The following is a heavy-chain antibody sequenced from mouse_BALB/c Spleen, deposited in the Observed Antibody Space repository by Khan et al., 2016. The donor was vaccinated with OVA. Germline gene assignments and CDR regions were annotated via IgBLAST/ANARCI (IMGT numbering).Heavy chain of an antibody. CDR2: ISTGGHYT. CDR1: GFTFSTYG. Sequence: EVELVESGGDLVKPGGSLKLSCAASGFTFSTYGMSWIRQTPDKRLEWVATISTGGHYTYYPDHVKGRFTISSDNAKNTLYLQMTSLKSEDTAMFYCERLAYYYDSEGFAYWGQGTLVTVSA. V-gene: IGHV5-6*01. J-gene: IGHJ3*01. D-gene: IGHD1-1*01. CDR3: ERLAYYYDSEGFAY.